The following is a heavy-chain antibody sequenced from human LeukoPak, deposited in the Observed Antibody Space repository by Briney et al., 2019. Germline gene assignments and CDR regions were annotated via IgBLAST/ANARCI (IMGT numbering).Heavy chain of an antibody. CDR3: ARALDGDFWSGYYTYYFDY. Sequence: GASVKVSCKASGYTFTSYGISWVRQAPGQGLEWMGWISAYNGNTNYAQKLQGRVTMTTDTSTSTAYMELRSLRSDDTAVYYCARALDGDFWSGYYTYYFDYWGQGTLVTVTS. J-gene: IGHJ4*02. V-gene: IGHV1-18*01. D-gene: IGHD3-3*01. CDR1: GYTFTSYG. CDR2: ISAYNGNT.